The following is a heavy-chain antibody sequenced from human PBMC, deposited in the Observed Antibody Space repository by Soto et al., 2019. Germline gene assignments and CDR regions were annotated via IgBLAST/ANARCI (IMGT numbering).Heavy chain of an antibody. CDR3: ARPVRIQICGVVTPTYGMDV. Sequence: LGESLKISCKGSGYSFTSYWISWVRQMPGKGLERMGRIDPSDSYTNYSPSFQGHVTISADKSISTAYLQWSSLKASDTAMYYCARPVRIQICGVVTPTYGMDVWGQGTTVTVSS. D-gene: IGHD3-3*01. CDR2: IDPSDSYT. J-gene: IGHJ6*02. V-gene: IGHV5-10-1*01. CDR1: GYSFTSYW.